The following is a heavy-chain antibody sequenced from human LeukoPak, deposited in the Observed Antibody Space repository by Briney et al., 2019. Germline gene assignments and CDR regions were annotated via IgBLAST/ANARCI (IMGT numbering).Heavy chain of an antibody. CDR3: ARGGLPAFYYYMDV. D-gene: IGHD1-26*01. V-gene: IGHV1-2*02. CDR2: INPHSGGT. CDR1: GYTFTDYF. J-gene: IGHJ6*03. Sequence: ASVKVSCKASGYTFTDYFMHWVRHAPGQGLEWMGWINPHSGGTNYAQKFQGRVTMTRDTSISTAYVELNRLRSDDTAVYYCARGGLPAFYYYMDVWGKGTTVTISS.